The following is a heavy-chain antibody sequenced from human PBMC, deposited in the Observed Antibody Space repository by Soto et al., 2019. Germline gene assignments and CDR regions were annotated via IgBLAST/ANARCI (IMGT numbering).Heavy chain of an antibody. J-gene: IGHJ4*02. V-gene: IGHV4-59*01. D-gene: IGHD3-3*01. CDR1: GGSISSYY. CDR3: ARVRERSGYYPYYFDY. Sequence: PSETLSLTCTVSGGSISSYYWSWIRQPPGKGLEWIGYIYYSGSTNYNPSLKSRVTISVDTSKNQFSLKLSSVTAADTAVYYCARVRERSGYYPYYFDYWGQGTLGNVSS. CDR2: IYYSGST.